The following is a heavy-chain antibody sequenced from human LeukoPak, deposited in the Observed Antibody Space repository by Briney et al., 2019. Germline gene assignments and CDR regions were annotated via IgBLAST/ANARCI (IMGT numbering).Heavy chain of an antibody. V-gene: IGHV3-23*01. J-gene: IGHJ6*02. D-gene: IGHD5/OR15-5a*01. CDR1: GSTFSTYW. Sequence: GGSLRLSCAASGSTFSTYWMSWVRQAPGEGLEWVSGISGSGGATYYAESVKGRFTISRDNSKNTLYLQMNSLRAEDTALYYCAKDRSKYYSYYGMDVWGQGTTVTVSS. CDR2: ISGSGGAT. CDR3: AKDRSKYYSYYGMDV.